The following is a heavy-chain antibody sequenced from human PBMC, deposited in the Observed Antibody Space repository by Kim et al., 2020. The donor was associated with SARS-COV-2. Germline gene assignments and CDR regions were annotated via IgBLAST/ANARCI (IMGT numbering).Heavy chain of an antibody. CDR1: GFIFSTYS. CDR3: ARDRIAAAGPYGMDV. D-gene: IGHD6-13*01. Sequence: GGSLRLSCAASGFIFSTYSMNWVRQAPGKGLEWVSYISSSSNTIYYADSVKGRFTISRDNAKNSLYLQMNSLRDEDTAVYYCARDRIAAAGPYGMDVCGQGTTVTVSS. V-gene: IGHV3-48*02. J-gene: IGHJ6*02. CDR2: ISSSSNTI.